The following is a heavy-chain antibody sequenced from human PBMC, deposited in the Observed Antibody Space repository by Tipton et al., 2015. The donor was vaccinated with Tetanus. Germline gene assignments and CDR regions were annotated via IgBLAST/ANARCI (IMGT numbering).Heavy chain of an antibody. CDR2: ISPEGGGT. Sequence: QVQLVQSGAEVKEPGASVKVSCKASGYTFTTYYMNWVRQAPGQGLEWMGIISPEGGGTNYAQKFQGRVTMTVDTSTSTVYMDLSRLTSEDTAVYYCARYDSSGVTFDYWSQGTLVTVSS. V-gene: IGHV1-46*01. J-gene: IGHJ4*02. D-gene: IGHD3-22*01. CDR3: ARYDSSGVTFDY. CDR1: GYTFTTYY.